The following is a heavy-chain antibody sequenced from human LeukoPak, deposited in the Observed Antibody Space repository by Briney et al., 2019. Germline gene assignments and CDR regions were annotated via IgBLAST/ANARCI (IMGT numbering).Heavy chain of an antibody. D-gene: IGHD4-17*01. CDR3: ARILGPDMTTVIQGVRNFDY. CDR1: GYTFTGYY. Sequence: GASVKVSCKASGYTFTGYYMHWVRQAPGQGLEWMGWISAYSGNTRYAEKLQGRVTMTTDTSTSTADMELRSLRSDDTAVYYCARILGPDMTTVIQGVRNFDYWGQGTLVTVSS. J-gene: IGHJ4*02. CDR2: ISAYSGNT. V-gene: IGHV1-18*04.